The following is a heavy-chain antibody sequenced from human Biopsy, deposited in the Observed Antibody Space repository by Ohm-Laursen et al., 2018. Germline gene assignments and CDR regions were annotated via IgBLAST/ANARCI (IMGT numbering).Heavy chain of an antibody. J-gene: IGHJ4*02. CDR3: AADINVWNVNY. Sequence: ASVKVSCNVSGYAVTEFSMHWVRQAPGKGLEWMGGFAPENGKTIYAQKFQGRVTMTEDTSTDTAYMELSSPRSEDTAVYYCAADINVWNVNYWGQGTQVTVSS. D-gene: IGHD1-1*01. CDR1: GYAVTEFS. V-gene: IGHV1-24*01. CDR2: FAPENGKT.